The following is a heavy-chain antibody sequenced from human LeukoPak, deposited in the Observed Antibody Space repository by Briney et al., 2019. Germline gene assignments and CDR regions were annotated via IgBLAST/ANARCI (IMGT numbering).Heavy chain of an antibody. D-gene: IGHD6-13*01. Sequence: ETLSLTCAVYGGSFSGYYWSWVRQAPGKGLDWVSAISGSGTTTYYSDSVKGRFTISRDISKNTLYLQMNSLRAEDTAVYYCAKPLSAASGTDFHYWGQGTLVTVSS. CDR2: ISGSGTTT. CDR3: AKPLSAASGTDFHY. CDR1: GGSFSGYY. J-gene: IGHJ4*02. V-gene: IGHV3-23*01.